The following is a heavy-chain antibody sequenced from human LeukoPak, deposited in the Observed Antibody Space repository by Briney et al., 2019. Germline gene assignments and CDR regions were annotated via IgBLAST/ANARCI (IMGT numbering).Heavy chain of an antibody. CDR3: ARELAIVVVPAATDN. Sequence: GGSLRLSCAASGFTFSSYAMSWVRQAPGKGLEWVSAISGSGGSTYYADSVKGRFTISRDNAKNSLYLQMNSLRAEDTAVYYCARELAIVVVPAATDNWGQGTLVTVSS. J-gene: IGHJ4*02. CDR1: GFTFSSYA. CDR2: ISGSGGST. V-gene: IGHV3-23*01. D-gene: IGHD2-2*01.